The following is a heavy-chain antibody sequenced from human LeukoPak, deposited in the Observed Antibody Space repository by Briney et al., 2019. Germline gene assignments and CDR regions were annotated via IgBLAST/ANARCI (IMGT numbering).Heavy chain of an antibody. J-gene: IGHJ6*02. V-gene: IGHV3-33*01. CDR2: IWYDGSNK. Sequence: GGSLRLSCAASGFTFSSYGMHWVRQAPGKGLEWVAVIWYDGSNKYYTDSVKGRFTISRDNSKNTLYLQMNSLRAEDTAVYYCARGQFSSSWSLYYYYYGMDVWGQGTTVTVSS. D-gene: IGHD6-13*01. CDR3: ARGQFSSSWSLYYYYYGMDV. CDR1: GFTFSSYG.